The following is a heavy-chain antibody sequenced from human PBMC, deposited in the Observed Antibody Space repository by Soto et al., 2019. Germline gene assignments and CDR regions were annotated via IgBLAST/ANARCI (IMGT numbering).Heavy chain of an antibody. CDR2: INHSGST. D-gene: IGHD1-1*01. J-gene: IGHJ5*02. CDR1: GGSFSGYD. CDR3: ATANWSHHYFDP. V-gene: IGHV4-34*01. Sequence: SETLSLTCAVYGGSFSGYDGSWLRQPPGKGLEWIGEINHSGSTNYNPSLKSRVTISVDTSKNQFSLKVTSVTAADTAVYYCATANWSHHYFDPWGQGTLVTVSS.